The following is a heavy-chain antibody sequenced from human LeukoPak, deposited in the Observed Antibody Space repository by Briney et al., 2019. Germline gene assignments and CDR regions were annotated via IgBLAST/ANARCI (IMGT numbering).Heavy chain of an antibody. V-gene: IGHV1-2*02. CDR1: GYTFTDYY. J-gene: IGHJ5*02. D-gene: IGHD6-19*01. CDR3: ARASIAVADTIGNWFDP. Sequence: ASVKVSCKTSGYTFTDYYMHWVRQAPGQGLEWMGWINPNSGGTNYAQKFQGRVTMTRDTSISTAYMELTRLRSDDTAVYYCARASIAVADTIGNWFDPWGRGTLVTVSS. CDR2: INPNSGGT.